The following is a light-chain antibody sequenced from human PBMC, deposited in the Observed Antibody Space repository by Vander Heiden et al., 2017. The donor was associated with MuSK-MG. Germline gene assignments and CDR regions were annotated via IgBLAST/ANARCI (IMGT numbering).Light chain of an antibody. Sequence: DIVLTQSLATLSLSPGERATLSCRASLSVSVYLAGYQQKPGQAPRLLIYDAANRATGVPARCSGNGSGTDFTLTISGLEPEDVAVYYCQHRSNGPLITFGQGTRLEMK. CDR3: QHRSNGPLIT. CDR2: DAA. V-gene: IGKV3-11*01. CDR1: LSVSVY. J-gene: IGKJ5*01.